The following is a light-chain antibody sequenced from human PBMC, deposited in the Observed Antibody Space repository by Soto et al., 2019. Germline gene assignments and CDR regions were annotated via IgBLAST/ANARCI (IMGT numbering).Light chain of an antibody. CDR2: GAS. Sequence: EIELTQSPGTLSLSPGDRATLSCRASQSLSTRDLAWYQQRRGQAPRLLIYGASRRAPGIPDRFSGSGSGTDFTLTIARREPEDFAVYYCHQYATSRTYGQGTKVDLK. CDR1: QSLSTRD. CDR3: HQYATSRT. V-gene: IGKV3-20*01. J-gene: IGKJ1*01.